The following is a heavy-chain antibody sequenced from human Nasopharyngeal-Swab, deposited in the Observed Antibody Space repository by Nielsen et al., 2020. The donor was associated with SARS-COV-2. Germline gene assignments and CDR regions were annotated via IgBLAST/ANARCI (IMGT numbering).Heavy chain of an antibody. D-gene: IGHD2-21*02. CDR1: GFTFSSYG. CDR2: ISYDGSNK. J-gene: IGHJ2*01. CDR3: AKVAVVTAIPWYFDL. Sequence: GESLKISCAASGFTFSSYGMHWVRQAPGKGLEWVAVISYDGSNKYYVDSVKGRFTISRDNSKNTLYLQMNSLRAEDTAVYYCAKVAVVTAIPWYFDLWGRGTLVTVSS. V-gene: IGHV3-30*18.